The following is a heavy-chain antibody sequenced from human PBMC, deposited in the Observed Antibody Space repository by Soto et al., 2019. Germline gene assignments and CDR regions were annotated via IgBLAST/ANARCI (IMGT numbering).Heavy chain of an antibody. CDR1: GGSISSYY. CDR3: ARTLYSYGTRFDY. V-gene: IGHV4-59*01. Sequence: SETLSLTCTVSGGSISSYYWSWTRQPPGKGLEWIGYIYYSGSTNYNPSLKSRVTISVDTSKNQFSLKLSSVTAADTAVYYCARTLYSYGTRFDYWGQGTLVTVS. CDR2: IYYSGST. J-gene: IGHJ4*02. D-gene: IGHD5-18*01.